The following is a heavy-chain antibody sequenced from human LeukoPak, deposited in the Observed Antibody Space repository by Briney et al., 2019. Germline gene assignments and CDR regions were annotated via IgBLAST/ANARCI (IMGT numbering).Heavy chain of an antibody. CDR1: GGTFSSYA. J-gene: IGHJ5*02. V-gene: IGHV1-69*13. Sequence: SVKVSCKASGGTFSSYAISWVRQAPGQGLEWMGGIIPIFGTANYAQKFQGRVTITADESTGTAYMELSSLRSEDTAVYYCARGPYCGGDCYLAYWFDPWGQGTLVTVSS. CDR3: ARGPYCGGDCYLAYWFDP. D-gene: IGHD2-21*02. CDR2: IIPIFGTA.